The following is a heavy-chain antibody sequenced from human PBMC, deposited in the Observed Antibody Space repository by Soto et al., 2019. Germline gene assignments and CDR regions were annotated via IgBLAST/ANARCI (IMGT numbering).Heavy chain of an antibody. D-gene: IGHD1-26*01. CDR2: LYAEGST. J-gene: IGHJ6*02. Sequence: VQLVESGGGLIQPGGSLRLSSVASGLTVSQNYMAWVRQAPEMGPQWVSVLYAEGSTYYTESVKGRFTISRDPSKNTLFLQMDGLRAADTAVYYCVRPRPSGENYGMDVWGQGTTVTVSS. CDR1: GLTVSQNY. CDR3: VRPRPSGENYGMDV. V-gene: IGHV3-53*01.